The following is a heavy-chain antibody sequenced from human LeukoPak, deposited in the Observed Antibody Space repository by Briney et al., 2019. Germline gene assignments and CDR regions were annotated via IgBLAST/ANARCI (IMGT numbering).Heavy chain of an antibody. D-gene: IGHD4-17*01. CDR2: VIFDIGIT. V-gene: IGHV3-20*01. CDR3: ASSLTTWVTAFDY. J-gene: IGHJ4*02. Sequence: GGSLRLSCAASGFTFVDYPMSWVRQALGEGLECVPSVIFDIGITDYAESVRGRFDTSRDNTKKSPYLHIYNLRAQNTALYICASSLTTWVTAFDYWGQGTLVTFSS. CDR1: GFTFVDYP.